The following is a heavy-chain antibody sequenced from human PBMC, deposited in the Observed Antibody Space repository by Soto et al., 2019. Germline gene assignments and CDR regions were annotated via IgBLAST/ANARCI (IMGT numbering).Heavy chain of an antibody. CDR1: VFTFSSYS. CDR3: AREIIRPYYYDSSGTDAFDI. V-gene: IGHV3-48*02. Sequence: VGSLRLSCAASVFTFSSYSMNWVRHSPGKGLEWVSYISSSSSTIYYADSVKGRFTISRDNAKNSLYLQMNSLRDEDTAVYYCAREIIRPYYYDSSGTDAFDIWGQGTMVTVSS. J-gene: IGHJ3*02. D-gene: IGHD3-22*01. CDR2: ISSSSSTI.